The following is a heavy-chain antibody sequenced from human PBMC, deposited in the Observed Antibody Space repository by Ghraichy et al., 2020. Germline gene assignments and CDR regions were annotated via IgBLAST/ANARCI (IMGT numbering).Heavy chain of an antibody. CDR2: ISSSSSTI. Sequence: GGSLRLSCAASGFTFSSYSMNWVRQAPGKGLEWVSYISSSSSTIYYADSVKGRFTISRDNAKNSLYLQMNSLRAEDTAVYYCARVSGSYSRGIFDYWGQGTLVTVSS. V-gene: IGHV3-48*01. D-gene: IGHD1-26*01. CDR3: ARVSGSYSRGIFDY. CDR1: GFTFSSYS. J-gene: IGHJ4*02.